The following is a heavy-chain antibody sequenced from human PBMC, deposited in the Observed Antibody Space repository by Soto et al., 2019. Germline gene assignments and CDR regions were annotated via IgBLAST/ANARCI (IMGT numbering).Heavy chain of an antibody. CDR1: GGTFSSYT. CDR2: IIPIFGTA. D-gene: IGHD3-3*01. Sequence: QVQLVQSGAEVKKPGSSVKVSCKASGGTFSSYTISWVRQAPGQGLEWLGGIIPIFGTANYAQKFQGRVTITADESTSTAYMELSSLRSEDTAVYYCARYGDPFWRGLYYYYYGMDVWGQGTTVTVSS. CDR3: ARYGDPFWRGLYYYYYGMDV. J-gene: IGHJ6*02. V-gene: IGHV1-69*12.